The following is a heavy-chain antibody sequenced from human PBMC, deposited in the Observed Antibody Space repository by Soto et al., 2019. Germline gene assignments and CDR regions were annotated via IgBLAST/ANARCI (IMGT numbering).Heavy chain of an antibody. CDR2: ISGSGGTT. V-gene: IGHV3-23*01. Sequence: PGGSLRLSCAASGFTFSSYAMSWVRQAPGEGLEWVSAISGSGGTTYYVDSVKGRFTLSRDNSKNTLYLLMNSLRAEDTAVYYCAKAIAAAGYYYYYGLDVWGQGTTVTVSS. J-gene: IGHJ6*02. D-gene: IGHD6-13*01. CDR1: GFTFSSYA. CDR3: AKAIAAAGYYYYYGLDV.